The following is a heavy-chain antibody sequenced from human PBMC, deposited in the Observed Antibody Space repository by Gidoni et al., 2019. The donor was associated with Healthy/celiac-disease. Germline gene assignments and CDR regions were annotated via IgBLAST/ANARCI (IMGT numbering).Heavy chain of an antibody. J-gene: IGHJ6*02. CDR2: INPSGGST. D-gene: IGHD3-10*01. Sequence: QVQLVQSGAEVKKPGASVKVSCKASGYTFTSYYMHWVRQAPGQGLEWMGIINPSGGSTSYAKKFQGRVTMTRDTSTSTVYMELSSLRSEDTAVYYCARFPSGYGMDVWGQGTTVTVSS. CDR3: ARFPSGYGMDV. CDR1: GYTFTSYY. V-gene: IGHV1-46*01.